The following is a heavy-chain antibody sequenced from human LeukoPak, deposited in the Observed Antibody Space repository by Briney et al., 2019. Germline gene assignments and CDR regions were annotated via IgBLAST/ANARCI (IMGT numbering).Heavy chain of an antibody. CDR3: ARSPYCTNGVCYSRYYFDY. D-gene: IGHD2-8*01. J-gene: IGHJ4*02. CDR2: IYTSGST. CDR1: GGSISSGSDY. Sequence: PSQTLSLTCTVSGGSISSGSDYWSWIRQPAGKGLEWIGRIYTSGSTDCNPSLKSRVTIPVDTSKNQFSLKLSSVTAADTAVYYCARSPYCTNGVCYSRYYFDYWGQGTLVTVSS. V-gene: IGHV4-61*02.